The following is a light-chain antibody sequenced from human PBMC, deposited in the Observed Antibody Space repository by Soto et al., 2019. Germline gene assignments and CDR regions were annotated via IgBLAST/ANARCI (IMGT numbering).Light chain of an antibody. CDR1: QSVNKW. Sequence: DIQMTQSPSTLSASVGDRVTITCRASQSVNKWLAWFQQKPGKVPKLLIFDASTLQSGVPSRFSGSGSGTEFTLTISSLQAEDFATYYCLQHYRYPRTFGQGTKVDIK. CDR2: DAS. CDR3: LQHYRYPRT. J-gene: IGKJ1*01. V-gene: IGKV1-5*01.